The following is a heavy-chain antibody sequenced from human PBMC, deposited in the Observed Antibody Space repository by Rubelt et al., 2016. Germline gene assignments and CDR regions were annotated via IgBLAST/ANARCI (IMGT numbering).Heavy chain of an antibody. CDR3: ARSGKQWDALDY. CDR2: IYYSGRT. CDR1: GGSINSYY. J-gene: IGHJ4*02. Sequence: QVQLQESGPGLVKPSETLSLTCTVSGGSINSYYWSWIRQPPGKGLEWIGHIYYSGRTNYNPSLKSRVTISVDTSKNQFSLKLNSVTAADTAVYYCARSGKQWDALDYWGQGTLVTVSS. D-gene: IGHD6-19*01. V-gene: IGHV4-59*08.